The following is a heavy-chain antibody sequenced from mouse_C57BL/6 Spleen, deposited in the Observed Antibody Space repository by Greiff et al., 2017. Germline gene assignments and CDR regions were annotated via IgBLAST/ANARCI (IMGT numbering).Heavy chain of an antibody. V-gene: IGHV6-6*01. CDR3: TGGGRDYFDY. J-gene: IGHJ2*01. D-gene: IGHD3-3*01. CDR2: IRNKANNHAT. Sequence: DVQLVESGGGLVQPGGSMKLSCAASGFTFSDAWMDWVRQSPEKGLEWVAEIRNKANNHATYYAESVKGRFTISRDDSKSGVYLQMNSLRAEDTGIYYCTGGGRDYFDYWGQGTTLTVSS. CDR1: GFTFSDAW.